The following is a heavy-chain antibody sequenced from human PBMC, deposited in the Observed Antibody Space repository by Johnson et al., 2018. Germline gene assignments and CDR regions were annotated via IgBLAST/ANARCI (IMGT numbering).Heavy chain of an antibody. D-gene: IGHD1-14*01. CDR3: AVGKPDAFDI. V-gene: IGHV6-1*01. J-gene: IGHJ3*02. CDR1: GDSVSSNSAA. Sequence: QVQLQESGPGLVKPSQTLSLTCAISGDSVSSNSAACNWIRQSPSRGLEWLGRTYYRSKGYNDYAVSVKSRITTNPDTSKNQFYLQLNSVPPEDPAVYYCAVGKPDAFDIWGQGTMVTVSS. CDR2: TYYRSKGYN.